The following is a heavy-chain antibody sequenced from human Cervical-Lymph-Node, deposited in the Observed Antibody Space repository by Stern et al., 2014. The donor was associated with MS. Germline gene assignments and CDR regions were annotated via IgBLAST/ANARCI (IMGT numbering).Heavy chain of an antibody. Sequence: EMQLVESGAELKKPGESLRISCKGSGYSLTNTWIGWVRQMPGKGLEWMGIIYPGDSETRYSPSFQCQVTISADKSINTAYLQWSSLKASDTAMYYCARGRGIALRPDYWGQGTLVTVSS. CDR2: IYPGDSET. D-gene: IGHD6-13*01. CDR1: GYSLTNTW. J-gene: IGHJ4*02. V-gene: IGHV5-51*03. CDR3: ARGRGIALRPDY.